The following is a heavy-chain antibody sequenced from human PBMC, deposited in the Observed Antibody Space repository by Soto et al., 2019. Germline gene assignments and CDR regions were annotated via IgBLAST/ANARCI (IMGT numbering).Heavy chain of an antibody. CDR3: ARVHDYGDWRFDY. CDR2: MNPNSGNT. Sequence: GASVKVSCKASGYTFTSYDINWVRQATGQGPEWMGWMNPNSGNTGYAQKFQDRVTMTRNTSISTAYMELSSLRSEDTAVYYCARVHDYGDWRFDYWGQGTLVTVSS. V-gene: IGHV1-8*01. J-gene: IGHJ4*02. D-gene: IGHD4-17*01. CDR1: GYTFTSYD.